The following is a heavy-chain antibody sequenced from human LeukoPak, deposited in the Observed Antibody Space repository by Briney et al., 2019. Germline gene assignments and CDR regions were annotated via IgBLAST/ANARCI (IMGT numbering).Heavy chain of an antibody. CDR1: GYTFTGYY. V-gene: IGHV1-2*02. Sequence: GASVKVSCKASGYTFTGYYMHWVRQAPGQGLEWMGWINPNSGGTNYAQKFQGRVTMTRDTSISTAYMELSSLRSEDTAVYYCARDCSGGSCYSYWGQGTLVTVSS. D-gene: IGHD2-15*01. CDR3: ARDCSGGSCYSY. CDR2: INPNSGGT. J-gene: IGHJ4*02.